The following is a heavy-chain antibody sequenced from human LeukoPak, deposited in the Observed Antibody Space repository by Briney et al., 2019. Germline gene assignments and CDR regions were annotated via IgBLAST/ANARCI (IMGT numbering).Heavy chain of an antibody. CDR3: ARDIQNYDFWSGLYTFDY. CDR2: ISYDGSNK. J-gene: IGHJ4*02. D-gene: IGHD3-3*01. CDR1: GFTFSSYA. Sequence: TGGSLRLSCAASGFTFSSYAMHWVRQAPGKGLEWVAVISYDGSNKYYADSVKGRFTISRDNSKNTLYLQMNSLRAEDTAVYYCARDIQNYDFWSGLYTFDYWGQGTLVTVSS. V-gene: IGHV3-30-3*01.